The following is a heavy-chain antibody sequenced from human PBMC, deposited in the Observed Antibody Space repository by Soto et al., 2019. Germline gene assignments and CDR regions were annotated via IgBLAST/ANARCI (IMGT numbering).Heavy chain of an antibody. CDR3: ARGYGDYIKSVDY. CDR2: VGGYNGKT. D-gene: IGHD4-17*01. Sequence: QVQLVQSGAEVKKPGASVTVSCESSGYTFTNYGITWVRQAPGQGLEWMGWVGGYNGKTNYAPKFHDRVTMTRDTSTSTAYMDLRSRTYDDTAVYYCARGYGDYIKSVDYWGQGTLVTVS. V-gene: IGHV1-18*01. J-gene: IGHJ4*02. CDR1: GYTFTNYG.